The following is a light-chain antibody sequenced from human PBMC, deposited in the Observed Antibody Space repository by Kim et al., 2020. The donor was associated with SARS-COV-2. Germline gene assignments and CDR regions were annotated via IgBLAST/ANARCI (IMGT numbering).Light chain of an antibody. CDR3: QQYENSPWT. J-gene: IGKJ1*01. CDR1: QTVNSMY. Sequence: SPGERATLSCRASQTVNSMYLAWYQQKPGQAPRLLIYGASNRATGIPDRCSGSGSGTDFTLTISRLEPEDCAVYYCQQYENSPWTFGQGTKVDIK. CDR2: GAS. V-gene: IGKV3-20*01.